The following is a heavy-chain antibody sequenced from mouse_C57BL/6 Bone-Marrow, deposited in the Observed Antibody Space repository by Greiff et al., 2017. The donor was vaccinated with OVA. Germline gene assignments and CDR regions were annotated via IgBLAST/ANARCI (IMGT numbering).Heavy chain of an antibody. Sequence: VKLQQPGAELVMPGASVKLSCKASGYTFTSYWMHWVKQRPGQGLEWIGEIDPSDSYTNYNQKFKGKSTLTVDKSSSTAYMQLSSLTSEDSAVYYCAINGAVDYWGQGTTLTVSS. J-gene: IGHJ2*01. V-gene: IGHV1-69*01. CDR2: IDPSDSYT. CDR1: GYTFTSYW. CDR3: AINGAVDY.